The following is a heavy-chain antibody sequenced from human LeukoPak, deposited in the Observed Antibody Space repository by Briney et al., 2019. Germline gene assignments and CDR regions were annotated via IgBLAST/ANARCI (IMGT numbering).Heavy chain of an antibody. Sequence: GGSLRLSCVASGFTFSNAWMSWVRQAPGKGLEWVGRIKSKTDSGTTDYAAPVKGRFTISRDDSKNTLYLQMNSLKTEDTAVYYCTTFIAAAVTGYFDYWGQGTLVTVSS. CDR1: GFTFSNAW. CDR2: IKSKTDSGTT. V-gene: IGHV3-15*01. J-gene: IGHJ4*02. CDR3: TTFIAAAVTGYFDY. D-gene: IGHD6-13*01.